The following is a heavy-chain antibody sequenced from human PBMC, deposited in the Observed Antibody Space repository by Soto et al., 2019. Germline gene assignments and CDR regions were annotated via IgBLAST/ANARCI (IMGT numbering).Heavy chain of an antibody. D-gene: IGHD6-13*01. V-gene: IGHV4-34*01. CDR1: GGSFSGYY. Sequence: QVQLQQWGAGLLKPSETLSLTCAVYGGSFSGYYWSWIRQPPGKGLEWIGEINHSGSTNYNPSLKSRVTISVDTSKNQFSLKLSSVTAADTAVYYCARGSVAAVYNWFDPWGQGTLVTVSS. CDR2: INHSGST. CDR3: ARGSVAAVYNWFDP. J-gene: IGHJ5*02.